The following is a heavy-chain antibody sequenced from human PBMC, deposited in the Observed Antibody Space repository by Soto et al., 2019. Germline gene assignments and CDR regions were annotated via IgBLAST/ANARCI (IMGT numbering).Heavy chain of an antibody. CDR1: GYTFTSNG. D-gene: IGHD2-21*01. CDR2: ISGYNGDT. CDR3: ARDKPQQIVWYKSYNGLEV. V-gene: IGHV1-18*04. Sequence: ASVKLSCTSSGYTFTSNGISWVRQAPGQGLEWMGWISGYNGDTDYAQKFQGRVTMTTDTSTSTAYMEVRSLRPDDTAVYYCARDKPQQIVWYKSYNGLEVRGQGAT. J-gene: IGHJ6*02.